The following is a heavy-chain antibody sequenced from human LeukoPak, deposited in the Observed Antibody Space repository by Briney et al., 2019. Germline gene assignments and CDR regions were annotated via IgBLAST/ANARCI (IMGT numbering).Heavy chain of an antibody. V-gene: IGHV1-24*01. D-gene: IGHD3-10*01. CDR2: LDPEPSET. CDR1: GHTLTELS. Sequence: GASVKVSCKVSGHTLTELSMHWVRQAPGKGLEWMGGLDPEPSETVYAQKFHGRVSMTEDTSTDTAYMELSSLKSEDTAMYYCATIPMVRGIIVDYWGQGTLITVSS. CDR3: ATIPMVRGIIVDY. J-gene: IGHJ4*02.